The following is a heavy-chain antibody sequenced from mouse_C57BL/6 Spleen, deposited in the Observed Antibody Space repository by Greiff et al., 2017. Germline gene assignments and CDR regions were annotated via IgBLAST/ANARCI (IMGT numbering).Heavy chain of an antibody. J-gene: IGHJ4*01. CDR2: IYWDDDK. Sequence: QVTLKESGPGILQSSQTLSLTCSFSGFSLSTSGMGVSWIRQPSGKGLEWLAHIYWDDDKRYNQSLKSRLTISKDTSRNQLFLKITSVDTADTATYYCARRDRSYAMDYWGQGTSVTVSS. V-gene: IGHV8-12*01. CDR3: ARRDRSYAMDY. CDR1: GFSLSTSGMG.